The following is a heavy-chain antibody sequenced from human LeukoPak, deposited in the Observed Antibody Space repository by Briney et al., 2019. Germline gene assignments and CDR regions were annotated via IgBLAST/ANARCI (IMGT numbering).Heavy chain of an antibody. V-gene: IGHV3-23*01. J-gene: IGHJ4*02. CDR2: INGDGGST. Sequence: GGSLRLSCAASGFTFSSYAMSWVRQAPGKGLDWVSAINGDGGSTYYADSVKGRFTISRDNSKNTLSLQMNSLRAEDTAVYYCARVLTAKSERWLQFTPFDFWGQGTLVTVSS. CDR3: ARVLTAKSERWLQFTPFDF. D-gene: IGHD5-24*01. CDR1: GFTFSSYA.